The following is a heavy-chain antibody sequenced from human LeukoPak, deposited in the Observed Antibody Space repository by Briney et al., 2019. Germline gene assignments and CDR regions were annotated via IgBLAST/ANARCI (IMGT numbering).Heavy chain of an antibody. CDR1: GYTFTSYG. J-gene: IGHJ3*02. CDR2: ISAYNGNT. Sequence: ASVKVSCKASGYTFTSYGISWVRQAPGQGLEWMGWISAYNGNTNYAQKLQGRVTMTTDTSTSTAYMELRSLRSDDTAVYYCARGWGRYSSGWHLGPVGAFDIWGQGTMVTVSS. D-gene: IGHD6-19*01. V-gene: IGHV1-18*01. CDR3: ARGWGRYSSGWHLGPVGAFDI.